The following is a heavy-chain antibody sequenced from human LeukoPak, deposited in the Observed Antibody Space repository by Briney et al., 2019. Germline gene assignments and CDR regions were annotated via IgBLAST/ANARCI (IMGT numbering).Heavy chain of an antibody. CDR2: INSDGSST. Sequence: GGSLRLSCAASGFTFSSYWMHWVRQAPGKGLVWVSRINSDGSSTSYADSVKGRFTISRDNAKNTLYLQMNGLRAEDTAVYYCARGLLGKYNWFDPWGQGTLVTVSS. J-gene: IGHJ5*02. V-gene: IGHV3-74*01. CDR3: ARGLLGKYNWFDP. CDR1: GFTFSSYW. D-gene: IGHD2-15*01.